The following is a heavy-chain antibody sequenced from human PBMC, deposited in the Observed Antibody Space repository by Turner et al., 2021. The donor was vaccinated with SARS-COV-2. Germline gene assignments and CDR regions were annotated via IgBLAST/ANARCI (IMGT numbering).Heavy chain of an antibody. Sequence: QVQLVQSGAEVKKPGASVKVSCKASGYTFTGYYMHWVRQAPGQGLEWMVWINPNSGGTNYAQKFQGRVTMTRDTSISTAYLELGRLRSDDTAVYYCARGASVTPDRYYYYYFGMDVWGQGTTVTVSS. V-gene: IGHV1-2*02. CDR3: ARGASVTPDRYYYYYFGMDV. CDR2: INPNSGGT. D-gene: IGHD4-17*01. J-gene: IGHJ6*02. CDR1: GYTFTGYY.